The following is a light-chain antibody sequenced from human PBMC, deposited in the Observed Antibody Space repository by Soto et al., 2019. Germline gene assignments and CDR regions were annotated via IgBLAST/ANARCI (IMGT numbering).Light chain of an antibody. J-gene: IGKJ4*01. CDR2: AAS. Sequence: DIQMTQSPSSVSASVGDRVTITCRAGQSISTWLAWYQQKPGKAPKLLIYAASSLHSGVPSRISGSRSGTDFTLTISSLQPEDVATYYCQQVHSFPRTFGGGTKVEIK. CDR1: QSISTW. V-gene: IGKV1-12*01. CDR3: QQVHSFPRT.